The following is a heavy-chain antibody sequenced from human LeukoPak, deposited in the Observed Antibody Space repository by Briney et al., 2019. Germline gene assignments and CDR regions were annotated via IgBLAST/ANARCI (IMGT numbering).Heavy chain of an antibody. CDR2: IDGTSNYI. J-gene: IGHJ4*02. V-gene: IGHV3-21*01. CDR3: AREQIDTISWPFGIDY. CDR1: GFTFSSHS. Sequence: GASLRLSCAASGFTFSSHSMNWVRQAPGKGLEWVSSIDGTSNYIYYADSVKGRFTISRDNAKNSLYLQMNSLRAEDTAVYYCAREQIDTISWPFGIDYWGQGTLVTVSS. D-gene: IGHD6-13*01.